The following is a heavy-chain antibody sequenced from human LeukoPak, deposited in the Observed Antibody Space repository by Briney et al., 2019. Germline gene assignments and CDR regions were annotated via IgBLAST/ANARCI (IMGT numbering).Heavy chain of an antibody. CDR3: ARHSITAGTEYAFDI. V-gene: IGHV4-59*08. D-gene: IGHD6-13*01. CDR1: RASISSYY. J-gene: IGHJ3*02. CDR2: IYYSGST. Sequence: SETLSLTCTVSRASISSYYWSWIRQPPGKGLEWIGYIYYSGSTNYNLSLKSRVAISVDTSKNQFSLKLSSVTAADTAVYYCARHSITAGTEYAFDIWGQGTMVTVSS.